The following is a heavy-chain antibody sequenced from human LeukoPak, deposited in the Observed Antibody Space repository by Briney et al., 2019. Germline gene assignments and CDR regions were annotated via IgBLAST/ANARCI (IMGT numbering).Heavy chain of an antibody. D-gene: IGHD3-10*01. CDR3: AKDDGGGPPDVFDI. Sequence: GGSLRLSCAASGFTFSSYAMSWVRQAPGERLEWVSTISYSGGSTYYADSVKGRFAISRDSSKNTLYLQMNGLRGEDTAVYYCAKDDGGGPPDVFDIWGQGTLVTVSS. V-gene: IGHV3-23*01. J-gene: IGHJ3*02. CDR1: GFTFSSYA. CDR2: ISYSGGST.